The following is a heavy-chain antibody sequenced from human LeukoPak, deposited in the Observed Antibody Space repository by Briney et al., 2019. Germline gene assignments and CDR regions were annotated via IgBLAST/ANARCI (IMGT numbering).Heavy chain of an antibody. CDR2: ISGSGGST. CDR3: TRHPYCSSTSCYPGFDP. D-gene: IGHD2-2*01. J-gene: IGHJ5*02. CDR1: GFTFSSYA. Sequence: GGSLRLSCAASGFTFSSYAMSWVRQAPGKGLEWVSAISGSGGSTYYADSVKGRFTISRDNSKNALYLQMNSLKTEDTAVYYCTRHPYCSSTSCYPGFDPWGQGTLVTVSS. V-gene: IGHV3-23*01.